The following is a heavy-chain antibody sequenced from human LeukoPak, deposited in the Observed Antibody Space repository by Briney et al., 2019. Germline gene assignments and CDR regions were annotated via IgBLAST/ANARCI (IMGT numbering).Heavy chain of an antibody. CDR1: GGTFSSYA. CDR2: IIPIFGTA. Sequence: SVKVSCKASGGTFSSYAISWVRQAPGQGLERMGGIIPIFGTANYAQKFQGRVTITTDESTSTAYMELSSLRSEDTAVYYCAREFSYCSSTSCYALFGYWGQGTLVTVSS. D-gene: IGHD2-2*01. V-gene: IGHV1-69*05. J-gene: IGHJ4*02. CDR3: AREFSYCSSTSCYALFGY.